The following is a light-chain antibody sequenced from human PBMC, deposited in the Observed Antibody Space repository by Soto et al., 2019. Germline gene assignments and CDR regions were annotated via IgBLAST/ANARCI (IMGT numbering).Light chain of an antibody. CDR3: QQYYSSFWT. Sequence: DIVMTQSPDSLAVSLGERATIDCKSSQSVLYSSDNKNYLAWYQQKPGQPPKLLIYWASTRESGVPDRFSGSGSVTDFTLTISSLQAEDVAVDYCQQYYSSFWTFGQGTKLEIK. J-gene: IGKJ1*01. V-gene: IGKV4-1*01. CDR1: QSVLYSSDNKNY. CDR2: WAS.